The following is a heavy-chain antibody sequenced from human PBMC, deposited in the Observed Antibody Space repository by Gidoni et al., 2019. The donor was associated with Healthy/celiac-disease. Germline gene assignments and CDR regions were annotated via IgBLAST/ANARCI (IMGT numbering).Heavy chain of an antibody. CDR3: AKQAVYGYSYGGLVDY. V-gene: IGHV3-30*18. D-gene: IGHD5-18*01. CDR1: GFPFSSYG. Sequence: QVQLVESGGGVVQPGRSLRLSCAASGFPFSSYGMHWVRQAPGKGLEWGAVISYDGSNKYYADSVKGRFTISRDNSKNTLYLQMNSLRAEDTAVYYCAKQAVYGYSYGGLVDYWGQGTLVTVSS. CDR2: ISYDGSNK. J-gene: IGHJ4*02.